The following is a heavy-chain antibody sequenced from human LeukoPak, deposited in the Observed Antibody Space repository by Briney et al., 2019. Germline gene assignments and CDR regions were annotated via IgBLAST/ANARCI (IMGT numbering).Heavy chain of an antibody. CDR1: GYTFTDYY. V-gene: IGHV1-2*02. D-gene: IGHD3-22*01. CDR2: INPNSGGT. J-gene: IGHJ4*02. CDR3: ARDHQHTYYYDSRDFDY. Sequence: EASVKVSCKASGYTFTDYYMYWVRQAPGQGLEWMGWINPNSGGTNYAQKFQGRVTMTRDTSISTAYMELSRLRSDDTAVYYCARDHQHTYYYDSRDFDYWGQGTLVTVSS.